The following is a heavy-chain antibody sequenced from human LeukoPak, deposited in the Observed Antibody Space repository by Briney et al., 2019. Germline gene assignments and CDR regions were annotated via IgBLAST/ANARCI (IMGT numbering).Heavy chain of an antibody. Sequence: PGGSLRLSCAASGFTVSSNYMSWVRQAPGKGLEWVSVIYSGGSTYYADSVKGRFTISRHNSKNTLYLQMNSLRAEDTAVYYCARVMGVTTMFGFDYWGQGTLVTVSS. J-gene: IGHJ4*02. CDR2: IYSGGST. D-gene: IGHD3-10*02. CDR3: ARVMGVTTMFGFDY. CDR1: GFTVSSNY. V-gene: IGHV3-53*04.